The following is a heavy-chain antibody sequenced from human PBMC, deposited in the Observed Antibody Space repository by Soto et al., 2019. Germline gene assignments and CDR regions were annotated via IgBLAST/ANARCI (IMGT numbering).Heavy chain of an antibody. CDR3: AKVDGDYVWYFDL. D-gene: IGHD4-17*01. J-gene: IGHJ2*01. V-gene: IGHV3-23*01. Sequence: EVQLLESGGGLVQPGGSLRLSCAASGFTFSSYAMSWVRQAPGKGLEWVSAISGSGGSTYYADSVKGRLTISRDNSKNTLYLQMNSLRAEDTAVYYCAKVDGDYVWYFDLWGRGTLVTVSS. CDR1: GFTFSSYA. CDR2: ISGSGGST.